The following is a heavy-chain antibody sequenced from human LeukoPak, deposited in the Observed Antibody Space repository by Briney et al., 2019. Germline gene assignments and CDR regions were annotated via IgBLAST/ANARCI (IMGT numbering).Heavy chain of an antibody. J-gene: IGHJ5*02. D-gene: IGHD3-3*01. V-gene: IGHV1-18*01. CDR2: ISAYNGNT. CDR1: GYTFTSYG. CDR3: ARDAYYDRYNWFDP. Sequence: ASVKVSCKASGYTFTSYGISWVRQAPGQGLEWMGWISAYNGNTNYAQKLQGRVTMTTDTSTSTAYMELRSLRSDDTAVYHCARDAYYDRYNWFDPWGQGTLVTVSS.